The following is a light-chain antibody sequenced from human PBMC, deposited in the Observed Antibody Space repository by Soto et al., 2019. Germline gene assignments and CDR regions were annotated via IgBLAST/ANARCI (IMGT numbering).Light chain of an antibody. CDR1: SSDVGGYNY. J-gene: IGLJ1*01. V-gene: IGLV2-11*01. CDR2: DVS. Sequence: ELKRPRSVYGSHGQAGTISCKRTSSDVGGYNYVSWYQQHPGKAPKLMIYDVSKRPSGVPDRFSGSKSGNTASLTISGLQTEDEADYYCCSYAGSYTFDVFGTGTKVTVL. CDR3: CSYAGSYTFDV.